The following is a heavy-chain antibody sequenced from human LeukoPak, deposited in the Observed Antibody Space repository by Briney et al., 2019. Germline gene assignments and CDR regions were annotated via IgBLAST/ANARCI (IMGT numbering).Heavy chain of an antibody. CDR1: GFSLSTGGVG. D-gene: IGHD3-16*01. J-gene: IGHJ3*02. CDR2: IYWIDHK. CDR3: AHRQNGGEALDI. Sequence: SGPTLVNPTQTLTPTCTFSGFSLSTGGVGVGWSRQPAGKALEWLALIYWIDHKRYSPSLKSRLTITKYTSNNQVVLTMTNMDPVDTATYYCAHRQNGGEALDIWGQGTMVTVS. V-gene: IGHV2-5*01.